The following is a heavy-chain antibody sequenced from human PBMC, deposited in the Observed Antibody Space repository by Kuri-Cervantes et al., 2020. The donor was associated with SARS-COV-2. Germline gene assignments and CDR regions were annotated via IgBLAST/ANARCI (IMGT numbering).Heavy chain of an antibody. V-gene: IGHV4-34*01. J-gene: IGHJ4*02. CDR3: ARVRGVLGEVYFDY. D-gene: IGHD3-10*01. CDR1: GGSFSDYY. CDR2: INHSGNT. Sequence: SQTLSLTCAVYGGSFSDYYWSWVRQPPGKGLEWIGEINHSGNTNYNPSLKSRVTMSVDTSKNQFSLKLSSVTAADTAVYYCARVRGVLGEVYFDYWGQGTLVTVSS.